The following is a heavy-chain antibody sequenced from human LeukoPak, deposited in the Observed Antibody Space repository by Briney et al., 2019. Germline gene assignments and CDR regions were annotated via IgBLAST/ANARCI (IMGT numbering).Heavy chain of an antibody. CDR1: GGSISNTNW. CDR2: VNLQGST. CDR3: AREGGPFPPLDY. V-gene: IGHV4-4*02. D-gene: IGHD2/OR15-2a*01. Sequence: SGTLSLTCGVSGGSISNTNWWTWVRQPPGKGLEWIGEVNLQGSTNYNPSLKSRVAISVDKSENHISLKLTSVTAADTAVYYFAREGGPFPPLDYPGQGTLVTGAS. J-gene: IGHJ4*01.